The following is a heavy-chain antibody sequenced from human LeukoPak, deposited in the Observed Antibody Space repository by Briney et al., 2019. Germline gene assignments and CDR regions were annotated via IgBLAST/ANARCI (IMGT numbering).Heavy chain of an antibody. CDR2: ISSRSSYI. CDR3: ARDNTESDDY. Sequence: PGGSLRLSCEASGFTFSSYNMNWVRQAPGKGLEWVSSISSRSSYIYYADSVKGRFTISRDNAKNSLYLQMNSLRAEDTAVYYCARDNTESDDYWGQGTLVTVSS. CDR1: GFTFSSYN. J-gene: IGHJ4*02. D-gene: IGHD2-2*02. V-gene: IGHV3-21*04.